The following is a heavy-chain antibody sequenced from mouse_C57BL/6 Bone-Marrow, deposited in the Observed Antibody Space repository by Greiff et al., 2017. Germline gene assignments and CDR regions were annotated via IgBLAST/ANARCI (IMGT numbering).Heavy chain of an antibody. CDR3: TRRGDGYDGAWFAY. CDR1: GYTFTDYE. CDR2: IDPETGGT. D-gene: IGHD2-2*01. J-gene: IGHJ3*01. Sequence: VKLMESGAELVRPGASVTLSCKASGYTFTDYEMHWVKQTPVHGLEWIGAIDPETGGTAYNQKFKGKDILTADKSSSTAYMELRSLTSEDSAVYYCTRRGDGYDGAWFAYWGQGTLVTVSA. V-gene: IGHV1-15*01.